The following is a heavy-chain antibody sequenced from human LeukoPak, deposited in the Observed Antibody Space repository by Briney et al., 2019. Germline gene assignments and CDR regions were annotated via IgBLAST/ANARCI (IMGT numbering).Heavy chain of an antibody. Sequence: SGGCMRPSRAASGSTSIDYGIYWVRPPAGRGRGWVSGIRGNGHRTSYANSVTGRFAPSRDNSKNTVYLQMKSLRAEDAAVYYCARDGAECYSGRSNWFDPWVRGTVVTVS. D-gene: IGHD1-26*01. CDR2: IRGNGHRT. CDR1: GSTSIDYG. CDR3: ARDGAECYSGRSNWFDP. V-gene: IGHV3-23*01. J-gene: IGHJ5*02.